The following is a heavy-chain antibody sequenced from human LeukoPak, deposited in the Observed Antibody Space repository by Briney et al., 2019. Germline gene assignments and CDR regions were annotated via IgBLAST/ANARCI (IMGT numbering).Heavy chain of an antibody. Sequence: SETLSLTCAVYGGSFSGYYWSWIRQPPGKGLEWIGEINHSGSTNYNPSLKSRVTISVDTSKNQFSLKLSSVTAADTAVYYCARGIAAAGTAFDPWGQGTLVTVSS. CDR2: INHSGST. CDR3: ARGIAAAGTAFDP. J-gene: IGHJ5*02. D-gene: IGHD6-13*01. CDR1: GGSFSGYY. V-gene: IGHV4-34*01.